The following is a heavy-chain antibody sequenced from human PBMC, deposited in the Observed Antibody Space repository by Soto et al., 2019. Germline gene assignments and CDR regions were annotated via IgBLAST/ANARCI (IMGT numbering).Heavy chain of an antibody. V-gene: IGHV3-33*01. CDR3: ARDYYGSGSSPLGMDV. CDR2: IWYDGSNK. CDR1: GFTFSSYG. D-gene: IGHD3-10*01. Sequence: QVQLVESGGGVVQPGRSLRLSCAASGFTFSSYGMHWDRQAPGKGLEWVAVIWYDGSNKYYADSVKGRFTISRDKSKNTLYLQMNSLRAEDTAVYYCARDYYGSGSSPLGMDVWGQGTTVTVSS. J-gene: IGHJ6*02.